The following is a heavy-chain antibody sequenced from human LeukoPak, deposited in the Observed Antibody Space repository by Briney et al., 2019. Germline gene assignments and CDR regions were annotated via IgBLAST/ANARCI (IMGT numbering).Heavy chain of an antibody. Sequence: GGSLRLSCAAPGFTVSSNYMNWVRQAPGRGLEWVSVIYSGGSKYYVESVKGRFTITRDNSKNTLHLLMNSLRVEDTAVYFCARSRPPAVKDYYGLDVWGQGTTVTVSS. CDR2: IYSGGSK. V-gene: IGHV3-66*01. CDR1: GFTVSSNY. CDR3: ARSRPPAVKDYYGLDV. D-gene: IGHD6-13*01. J-gene: IGHJ6*02.